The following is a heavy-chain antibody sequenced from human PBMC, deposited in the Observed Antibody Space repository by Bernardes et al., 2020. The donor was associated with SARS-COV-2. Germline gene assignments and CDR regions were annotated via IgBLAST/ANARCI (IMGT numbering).Heavy chain of an antibody. V-gene: IGHV1-2*04. CDR3: ATRFLGGYYYGMDV. CDR2: INPNSGGT. Sequence: ASVKVSCKAFGCTFTVYYMHWVRQSPGQGLEWMGWINPNSGGTNSAQKFQGWVTMTRDTSISTAYMELSRLRSDDTAVYYCATRFLGGYYYGMDVWGQGTTVTVSS. J-gene: IGHJ6*02. CDR1: GCTFTVYY. D-gene: IGHD3-3*01.